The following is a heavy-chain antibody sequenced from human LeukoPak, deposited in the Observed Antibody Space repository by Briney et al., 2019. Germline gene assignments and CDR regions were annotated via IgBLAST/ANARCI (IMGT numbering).Heavy chain of an antibody. Sequence: PGGSLRLSCAASGFTFSSYAVSWVRQAPGKGLEWVSVISGSGGSTYYADSVKGRFTISRDNSKNTLYLQMNSLRAEDTAVYYCASSLSGYSYGPPCDYWGQGTLVTVSS. D-gene: IGHD5-18*01. J-gene: IGHJ4*02. CDR2: ISGSGGST. V-gene: IGHV3-23*01. CDR1: GFTFSSYA. CDR3: ASSLSGYSYGPPCDY.